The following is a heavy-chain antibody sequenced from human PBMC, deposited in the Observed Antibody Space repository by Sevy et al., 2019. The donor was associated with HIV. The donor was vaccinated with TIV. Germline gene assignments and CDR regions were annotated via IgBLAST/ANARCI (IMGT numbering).Heavy chain of an antibody. CDR1: GGSIRRGDYF. CDR3: ARLRGGYGNGWFYYYMDV. V-gene: IGHV4-39*01. D-gene: IGHD3-10*01. Sequence: SETLSLTCSVTGGSIRRGDYFWGWIRQSPGKGLEWIGSITDSGSTYYNPSLKSRVTMSVDTSKNQFHLKLSSVTAADTAVNYCARLRGGYGNGWFYYYMDVWGKGTTVTVSS. CDR2: ITDSGST. J-gene: IGHJ6*03.